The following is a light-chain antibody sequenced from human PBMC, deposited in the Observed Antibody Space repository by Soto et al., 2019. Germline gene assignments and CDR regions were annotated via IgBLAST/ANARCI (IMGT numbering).Light chain of an antibody. CDR3: SSYTTSSTQV. V-gene: IGLV2-14*01. CDR1: SSDIGTYNY. Sequence: QSALTQPASVSRSPGQSITISCTGTSSDIGTYNYVSWYQQHPGKVPKLMIYEVRNRPSGVSNRFSGSKSGNTASLAISGLQAEDEADYYCSSYTTSSTQVFGGGTKLTVL. J-gene: IGLJ3*02. CDR2: EVR.